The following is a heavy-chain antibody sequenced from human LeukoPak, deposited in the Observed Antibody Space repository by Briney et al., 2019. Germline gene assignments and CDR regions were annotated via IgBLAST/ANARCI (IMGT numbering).Heavy chain of an antibody. J-gene: IGHJ5*02. CDR3: AHFGVYCSSSSRRKSNWFDP. CDR2: IYWDDDK. Sequence: SGPTLVNPTQTLTLTCTFSGFSLTTSGVGVGWIRQPPGKALEWLALIYWDDDKRYSPSLKSRLTITKDTSKNQVVLTMTNMDPVDTATYYCAHFGVYCSSSSRRKSNWFDPWGQGTLVTVSS. CDR1: GFSLTTSGVG. D-gene: IGHD2-2*01. V-gene: IGHV2-5*02.